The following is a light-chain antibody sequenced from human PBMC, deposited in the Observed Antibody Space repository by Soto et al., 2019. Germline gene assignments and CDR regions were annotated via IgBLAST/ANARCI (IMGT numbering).Light chain of an antibody. CDR3: SSYAGINNLGV. V-gene: IGLV2-8*01. CDR1: SSDVGGYKY. CDR2: KVN. Sequence: QSALTQPPSASGSPGQSVTISCTGTSSDVGGYKYVSWYQQHPGKAPKLMIFKVNKRPSGVPDRFSGSKSGNTSSLTVSGLQAEQESGYYCSSYAGINNLGVFGTGTKLTVL. J-gene: IGLJ1*01.